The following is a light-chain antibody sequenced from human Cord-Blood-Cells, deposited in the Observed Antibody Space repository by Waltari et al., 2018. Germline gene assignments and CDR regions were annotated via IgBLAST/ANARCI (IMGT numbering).Light chain of an antibody. Sequence: AIRMTQSPSSFSASTGDRVTITCRASQGISSYLAWYQQKPGKAPKLLIYAASTLQSGVPSVFSGSVSGTDFTLTISCLQSEDFATYYFQQYYSYPFTFGPGTKVDIK. V-gene: IGKV1-8*01. CDR2: AAS. CDR3: QQYYSYPFT. CDR1: QGISSY. J-gene: IGKJ3*01.